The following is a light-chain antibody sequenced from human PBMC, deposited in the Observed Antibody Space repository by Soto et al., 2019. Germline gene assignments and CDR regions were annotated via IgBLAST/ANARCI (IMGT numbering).Light chain of an antibody. CDR1: QGIGVY. Sequence: DIQMTQSPSSLSASLGDRVTITCRASQGIGVYLAWFQQKPGKVPKLLIYAASALQSGVPSRFSGSGSGTDFTLTISSLQPEDFATYYFQKYNSAPLTFGGGTKVEIK. CDR3: QKYNSAPLT. CDR2: AAS. J-gene: IGKJ4*01. V-gene: IGKV1-27*01.